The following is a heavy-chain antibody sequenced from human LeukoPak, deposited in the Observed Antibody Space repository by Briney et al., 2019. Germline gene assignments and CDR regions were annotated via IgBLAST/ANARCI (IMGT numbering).Heavy chain of an antibody. CDR1: GGSFSGYY. D-gene: IGHD1-26*01. CDR2: INHSGST. CDR3: ARGRGGSYSGAFDI. Sequence: SETLSLTCAVYGGSFSGYYWSWIRQPPGKGLEWIGEINHSGSTNYNPSLKSRVTISVDTSKNQFSLKLSSVTAADTAMYYCARGRGGSYSGAFDIWGQGTMVTVSS. J-gene: IGHJ3*02. V-gene: IGHV4-34*01.